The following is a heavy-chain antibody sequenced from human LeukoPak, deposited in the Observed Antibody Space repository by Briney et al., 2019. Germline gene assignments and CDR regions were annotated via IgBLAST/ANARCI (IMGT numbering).Heavy chain of an antibody. CDR3: ARWYSSSITVGYFDY. Sequence: PSQTLSPTCTVSGGSISSHYCSWTRHPPRDGREWDGYIYYSGSTNYNPSLKSRVTISVDTSKTQFSLKLSSVTAADTAEYYCARWYSSSITVGYFDYWGQGTLVTVSS. CDR1: GGSISSHY. J-gene: IGHJ4*02. D-gene: IGHD6-6*01. CDR2: IYYSGST. V-gene: IGHV4-59*11.